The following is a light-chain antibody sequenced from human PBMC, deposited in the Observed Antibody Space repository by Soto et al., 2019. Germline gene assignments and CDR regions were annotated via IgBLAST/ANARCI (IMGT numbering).Light chain of an antibody. CDR3: QQYDDLPFT. CDR2: DAS. J-gene: IGKJ4*01. V-gene: IGKV1-33*01. Sequence: DIQMTQSPSSLSASVGDRVTITCQADQGISKSLSWYQQKPGMDPKLLIYDASNLETGVPSRFSGSGSGIDFTLTISSLQPEDFGRYYCQQYDDLPFTFGGGTKVEIK. CDR1: QGISKS.